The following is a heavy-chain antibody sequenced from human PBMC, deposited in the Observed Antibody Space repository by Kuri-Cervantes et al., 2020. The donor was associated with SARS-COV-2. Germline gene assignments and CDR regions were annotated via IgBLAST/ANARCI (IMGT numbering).Heavy chain of an antibody. CDR2: ISYDGSNK. J-gene: IGHJ4*02. D-gene: IGHD3/OR15-3a*01. CDR1: GFTFSSYA. CDR3: ARGYDFWNGYYDY. Sequence: GESLKISCAASGFTFSSYAMHWVRQAPGKGLEWVAVISYDGSNKYYADSVKGRFIISRDNAKKSLLLQMNSLRPEDTAVHYCARGYDFWNGYYDYWGQGTLVTVSS. V-gene: IGHV3-30-3*01.